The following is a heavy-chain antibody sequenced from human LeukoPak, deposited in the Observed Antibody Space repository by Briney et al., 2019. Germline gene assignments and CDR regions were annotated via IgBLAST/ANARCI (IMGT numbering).Heavy chain of an antibody. CDR2: IIPIFGTA. Sequence: GASVKVSCKASGGTFSSYAISWVRQAPGQGLEWMGGIIPIFGTANYAQKFQGRVTITADKSTSTAYMELSSLRSEDTAVYYCARDVPGGRNDYWGQGTLVTVSS. J-gene: IGHJ4*02. V-gene: IGHV1-69*06. CDR3: ARDVPGGRNDY. D-gene: IGHD3-16*01. CDR1: GGTFSSYA.